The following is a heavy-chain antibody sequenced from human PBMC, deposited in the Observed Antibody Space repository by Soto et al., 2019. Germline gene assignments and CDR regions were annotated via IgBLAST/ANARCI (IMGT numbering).Heavy chain of an antibody. D-gene: IGHD3-9*01. J-gene: IGHJ3*02. V-gene: IGHV3-30*18. Sequence: GGSLRLSCAASGFTFSSYGMHWVRQAPGKGLEWVAVISYDGSNKYYADSVKGRFTISRDNSKNTLYLQMNSLRAEDTAVYYCAKTSYYDILTGYKRGDAFDIWGQGTMVTVSS. CDR2: ISYDGSNK. CDR3: AKTSYYDILTGYKRGDAFDI. CDR1: GFTFSSYG.